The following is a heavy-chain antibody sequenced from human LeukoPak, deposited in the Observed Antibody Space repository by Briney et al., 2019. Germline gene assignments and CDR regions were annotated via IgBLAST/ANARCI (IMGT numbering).Heavy chain of an antibody. CDR2: IYSGGST. J-gene: IGHJ4*02. V-gene: IGHV3-66*01. Sequence: GGSLRLPCAASGFTVINTYISWVRQAPGKGLEWVSVIYSGGSTYYGDSVRGRFIMSRDNSKNTLYLHMNSLRAEDTAVYYCARDIHSSGWYVGFDNWGQGTLVTVSS. CDR1: GFTVINTY. CDR3: ARDIHSSGWYVGFDN. D-gene: IGHD6-13*01.